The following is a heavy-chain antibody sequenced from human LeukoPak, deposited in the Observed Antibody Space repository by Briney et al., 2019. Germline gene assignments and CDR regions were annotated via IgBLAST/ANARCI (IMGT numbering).Heavy chain of an antibody. V-gene: IGHV4-39*07. CDR1: GGSISSSSYY. D-gene: IGHD3-16*01. CDR3: VRGGSSPYFDY. J-gene: IGHJ4*02. Sequence: SETLSLTCTVSGGSISSSSYYWGWIRQPPGKGLEWIGSIYYSGSTYYNPSLKSRVTISVDTSKNQSSLKLSSVTAADTAVYYCVRGGSSPYFDYWGQGTLVTVSS. CDR2: IYYSGST.